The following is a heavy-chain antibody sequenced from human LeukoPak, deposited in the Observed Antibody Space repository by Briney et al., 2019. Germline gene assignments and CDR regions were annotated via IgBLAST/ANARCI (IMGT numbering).Heavy chain of an antibody. D-gene: IGHD6-13*01. CDR2: IYTSGST. CDR3: ARDLAAAGHYYYYMDV. Sequence: SETLSLTCTVSGGPISSYYWSWIRQPAGKGLEWIGRIYTSGSTNYNPSLKSRVTMSVDTSKNQFSLKLSSVTAADTAVYYCARDLAAAGHYYYYMDVWGKGTTVTVSS. J-gene: IGHJ6*03. CDR1: GGPISSYY. V-gene: IGHV4-4*07.